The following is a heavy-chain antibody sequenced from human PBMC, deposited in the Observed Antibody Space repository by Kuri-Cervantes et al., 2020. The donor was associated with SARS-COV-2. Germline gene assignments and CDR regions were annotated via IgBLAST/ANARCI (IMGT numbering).Heavy chain of an antibody. CDR1: GGSISSGGYY. Sequence: GSLRLSCTVSGGSISSGGYYWSWIRQPPGKGLEWIGYIYTSGSTNYNPSLKSRVTMSVDTSKNQFSLKLSSVTAADTAVYYCARVKGDDFWSGRQSDAFDIWGQGTMVTVSS. J-gene: IGHJ3*02. CDR2: IYTSGST. CDR3: ARVKGDDFWSGRQSDAFDI. V-gene: IGHV4-61*08. D-gene: IGHD3-3*01.